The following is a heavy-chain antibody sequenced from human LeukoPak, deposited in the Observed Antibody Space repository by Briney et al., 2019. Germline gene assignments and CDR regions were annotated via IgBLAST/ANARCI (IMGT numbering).Heavy chain of an antibody. Sequence: PGGSLRLSCAASGFTLTSYAMSWVRQAPGKGLEWVGNINEDGSRKNYADSVKGRFTISRDDSKNSLYLQMDSLRAEDTALYYCAGGYYAGYWGQGTQVTVSS. CDR2: INEDGSRK. V-gene: IGHV3-7*04. CDR3: AGGYYAGY. CDR1: GFTLTSYA. D-gene: IGHD2-2*01. J-gene: IGHJ4*02.